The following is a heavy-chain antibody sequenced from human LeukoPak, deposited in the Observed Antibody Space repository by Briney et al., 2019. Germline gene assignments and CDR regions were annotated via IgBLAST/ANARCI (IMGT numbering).Heavy chain of an antibody. Sequence: GGSLRLSCAASGFTFSSYAMSWIRQAPGKGLEWVSAISGSGGSTYYADSVKGRFTISRDNSKNTPYLQMNSLRAEDTAVYYCAKDSSYEVQLPSDYWGQGTLVTVSS. D-gene: IGHD2-2*01. V-gene: IGHV3-23*01. CDR1: GFTFSSYA. CDR2: ISGSGGST. J-gene: IGHJ4*02. CDR3: AKDSSYEVQLPSDY.